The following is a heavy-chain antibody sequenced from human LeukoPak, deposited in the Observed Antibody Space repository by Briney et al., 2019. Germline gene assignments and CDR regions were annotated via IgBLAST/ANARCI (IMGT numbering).Heavy chain of an antibody. CDR2: INPNSGGT. J-gene: IGHJ6*02. D-gene: IGHD6-6*01. CDR1: GYTFTGYY. CDR3: ARDLTAARQRYYYGMDV. Sequence: ASVKVSCKASGYTFTGYYMHWVRQAPGQGLERMGWINPNSGGTNYAHKFQGRVTMTRDTSISTAYMELSRLRSDDTAVYYCARDLTAARQRYYYGMDVWGQGTTVTVSS. V-gene: IGHV1-2*07.